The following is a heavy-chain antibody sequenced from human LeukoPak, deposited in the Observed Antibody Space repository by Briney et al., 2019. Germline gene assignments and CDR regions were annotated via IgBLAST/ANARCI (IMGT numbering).Heavy chain of an antibody. CDR3: ARGYSYVYNY. D-gene: IGHD5-18*01. CDR2: INPNSGDT. Sequence: ASVKVSCKASGYTFTSYDINWVRQAPGQGLEWMGWINPNSGDTGYAKKFQGEVTMTRNTSISTAYMEVSSLRSEDTAVYYCARGYSYVYNYWGQETLVTVS. J-gene: IGHJ4*02. CDR1: GYTFTSYD. V-gene: IGHV1-8*01.